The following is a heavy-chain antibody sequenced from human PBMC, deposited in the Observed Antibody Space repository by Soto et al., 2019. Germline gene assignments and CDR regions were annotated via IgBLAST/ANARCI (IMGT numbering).Heavy chain of an antibody. J-gene: IGHJ6*02. CDR1: GGTFISYS. V-gene: IGHV3-48*02. CDR2: ISSSSSTI. CDR3: AREQGHRAAHYYYGMDV. D-gene: IGHD6-6*01. Sequence: GGFLRLSCAASGGTFISYSMNWVRQAPGKGLEWVSYISSSSSTIYYADSVKGRFTISRDNAKNSLYLQMNSLRDEDTAVYYCAREQGHRAAHYYYGMDVWGQGTTVTVSS.